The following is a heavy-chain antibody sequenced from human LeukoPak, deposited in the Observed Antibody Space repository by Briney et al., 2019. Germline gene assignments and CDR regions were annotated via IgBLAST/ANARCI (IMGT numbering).Heavy chain of an antibody. Sequence: GGSLRLSCAASGFTFSSYAMSWVRQAPGPGLEWVSAISGSGGSTYYADSVQGRFTISRDNSKNTLYLQMNSLRAEDTAVYSCAKSRGYSYGYGGEAFDIWGQGTMVTVSS. CDR1: GFTFSSYA. V-gene: IGHV3-23*01. CDR3: AKSRGYSYGYGGEAFDI. J-gene: IGHJ3*02. CDR2: ISGSGGST. D-gene: IGHD5-18*01.